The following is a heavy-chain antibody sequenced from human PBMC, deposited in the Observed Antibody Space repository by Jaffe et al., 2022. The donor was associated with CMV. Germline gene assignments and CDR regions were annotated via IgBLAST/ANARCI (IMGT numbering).Heavy chain of an antibody. CDR1: GFTFSSYG. CDR2: IWYDGSNK. D-gene: IGHD6-6*01. CDR3: ARDLYSSSSRWFDP. J-gene: IGHJ5*02. Sequence: QVQLVESGGGVVQPGRSLRLSCAASGFTFSSYGMHWVRQAPGKGLEWVAVIWYDGSNKYYADSVKGRFTISRDNSKNTLYLQMNSLRAEDTAVYYCARDLYSSSSRWFDPWGQGTLVTVSS. V-gene: IGHV3-33*08.